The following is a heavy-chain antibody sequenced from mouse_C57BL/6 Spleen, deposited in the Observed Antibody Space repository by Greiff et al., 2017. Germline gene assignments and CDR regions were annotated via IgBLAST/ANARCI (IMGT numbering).Heavy chain of an antibody. CDR2: ISYDGSN. CDR3: AREVFGSYAMDY. CDR1: GYSITSGYY. V-gene: IGHV3-6*01. J-gene: IGHJ4*01. D-gene: IGHD2-2*01. Sequence: EVQLVESGPGLVKPSQSLSLTCSVTGYSITSGYYWNWIRQFPGNKLEWMGYISYDGSNNYNPSLKNRISITRDTSKNQFFLKLNSVTTEDTATYYCAREVFGSYAMDYWGQGTSVTVSS.